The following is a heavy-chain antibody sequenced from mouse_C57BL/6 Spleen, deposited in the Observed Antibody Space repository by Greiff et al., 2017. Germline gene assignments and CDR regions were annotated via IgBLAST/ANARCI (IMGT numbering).Heavy chain of an antibody. CDR3: VKAVDGYYVFAD. D-gene: IGHD2-3*01. J-gene: IGHJ3*01. CDR2: IRNKANGYTT. CDR1: GFTFTDYY. V-gene: IGHV7-4*01. Sequence: EVQLVESGGGLVQPGASLRLSCAASGFTFTDYYMSWVRQPPGKVPEWLAWIRNKANGYTTEYTASVKGRFTISRDNSQTILYLQMSTLRAEDSATYDGVKAVDGYYVFADWGKGTLVTVAA.